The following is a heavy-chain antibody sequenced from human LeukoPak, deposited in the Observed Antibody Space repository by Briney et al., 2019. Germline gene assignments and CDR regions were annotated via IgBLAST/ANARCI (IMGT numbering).Heavy chain of an antibody. Sequence: GGALRLSCAASLFTFSNYAMSWLRQAPGKGLEWVSAISGSGGSTYYADSVKGRFTISRDNSRNTLYLQMNSLRVEDTALYYCAKDPQQLVLSYFDYWGQGTLVTVSS. D-gene: IGHD6-13*01. CDR1: LFTFSNYA. J-gene: IGHJ4*02. CDR2: ISGSGGST. V-gene: IGHV3-23*01. CDR3: AKDPQQLVLSYFDY.